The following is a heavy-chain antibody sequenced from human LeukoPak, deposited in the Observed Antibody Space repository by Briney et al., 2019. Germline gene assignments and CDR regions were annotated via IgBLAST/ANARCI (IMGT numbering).Heavy chain of an antibody. V-gene: IGHV1-2*02. D-gene: IGHD6-19*01. CDR3: ARDLYSSGWTDAFDI. J-gene: IGHJ3*02. CDR1: GYTFTGYY. Sequence: ASVKVSCKASGYTFTGYYMHWVRQAPGQGLEWVGWINPNSGDTNYAQKFQGRVTMTRDTSISTAYMELSRLRSDDTAVYYCARDLYSSGWTDAFDIWGQGTMVTVSS. CDR2: INPNSGDT.